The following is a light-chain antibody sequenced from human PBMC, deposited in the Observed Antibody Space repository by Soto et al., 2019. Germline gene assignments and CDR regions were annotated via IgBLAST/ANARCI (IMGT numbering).Light chain of an antibody. Sequence: DIVMTQSPDSLAVSLGERATINCKSSQSVLYSSDNKNYLAWYQQKPGQPPKLLIYWASTRDSGVPDRFSGSGSGADFTLTISRLQAEDVAVYYCQQYYSTLTFGGGTKVEIK. CDR3: QQYYSTLT. V-gene: IGKV4-1*01. CDR2: WAS. J-gene: IGKJ4*01. CDR1: QSVLYSSDNKNY.